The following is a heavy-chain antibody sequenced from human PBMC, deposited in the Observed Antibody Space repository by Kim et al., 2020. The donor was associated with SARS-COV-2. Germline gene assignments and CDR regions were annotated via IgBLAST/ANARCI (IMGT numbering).Heavy chain of an antibody. CDR3: ARDYHYAMDV. V-gene: IGHV3-48*04. Sequence: MYYAASVKGRFTISRDNAKNALYLQINTLRAEDTAVYYCARDYHYAMDVWGQGTTVTVS. D-gene: IGHD3-16*02. J-gene: IGHJ6*02. CDR2: M.